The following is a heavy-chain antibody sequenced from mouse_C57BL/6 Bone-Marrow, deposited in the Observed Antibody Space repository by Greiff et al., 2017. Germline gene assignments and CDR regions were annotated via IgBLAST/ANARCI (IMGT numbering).Heavy chain of an antibody. V-gene: IGHV1-15*01. D-gene: IGHD1-1*01. CDR1: GYTFTDYE. CDR3: TIYYYGSSYGYFDV. CDR2: IDPETGGT. J-gene: IGHJ1*03. Sequence: QVQLQQSGAELVRPGASVTLSCKASGYTFTDYEMHWVKQTPVHGLEWIGAIDPETGGTAYNQKFKGKAILTADKSSSTAYMELRSLTSGDSAVYYCTIYYYGSSYGYFDVWGTGTTVTVSS.